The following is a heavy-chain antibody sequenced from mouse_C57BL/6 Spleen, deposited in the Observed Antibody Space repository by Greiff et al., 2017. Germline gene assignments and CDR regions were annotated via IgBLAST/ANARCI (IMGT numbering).Heavy chain of an antibody. CDR3: GRHGHNYYGSSYPYY. D-gene: IGHD1-1*01. J-gene: IGHJ2*01. CDR1: GYTFTSYW. CDR2: IHPNSGST. Sequence: QVQLKQPGAELVKPGASVKLSCKASGYTFTSYWMHWVKQRPGQGLEWIGMIHPNSGSTNYNEKFKSKATLTVDKSSSTAYMQLSSLTSEDSAVYYCGRHGHNYYGSSYPYYWGQGTTLTVSS. V-gene: IGHV1-64*01.